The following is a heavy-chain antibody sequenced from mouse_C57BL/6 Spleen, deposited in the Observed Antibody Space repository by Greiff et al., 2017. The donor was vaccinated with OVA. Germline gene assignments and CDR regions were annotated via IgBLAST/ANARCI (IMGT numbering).Heavy chain of an antibody. CDR1: GYTFTSYW. Sequence: QVQLQQPGAELVRPGSSVKLSCKASGYTFTSYWMHWVKQRPIQGLEWIGNIDPSDSETHYNQKFKDKATLTVDKSSSTAYMQHSSLTSEDSAVYYCARDYDYDWFAYWGQGTLVTVSA. CDR2: IDPSDSET. CDR3: ARDYDYDWFAY. V-gene: IGHV1-52*01. D-gene: IGHD2-4*01. J-gene: IGHJ3*01.